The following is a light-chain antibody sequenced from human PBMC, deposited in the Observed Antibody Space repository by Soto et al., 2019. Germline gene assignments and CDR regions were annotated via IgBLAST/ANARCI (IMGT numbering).Light chain of an antibody. CDR1: SSDVGGYNY. CDR2: DVS. Sequence: QSALTQPASVSGSPGQSITISCTGTSSDVGGYNYVSWYQQHPGKAPKLMIYDVSYRPSGVSNRFSGSKSGNTASLTISGLQAEDEADYYCSSYTSSSTHVVFGGGTQLTVL. J-gene: IGLJ2*01. CDR3: SSYTSSSTHVV. V-gene: IGLV2-14*03.